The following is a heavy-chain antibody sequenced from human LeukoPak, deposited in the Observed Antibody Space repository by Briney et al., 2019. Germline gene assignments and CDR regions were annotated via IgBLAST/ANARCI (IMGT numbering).Heavy chain of an antibody. CDR2: IDKDGRKT. Sequence: PGGSLRLSCAASGFTLDAFAMHWVRQAPGKGLEWVSLIDKDGRKTYYADSVKGRFTISRDNSKNSLYLQVNNLRTEDTALYYCATWAFYHSLDVWGRGATVIVSS. CDR3: ATWAFYHSLDV. CDR1: GFTLDAFA. V-gene: IGHV3-43*02. J-gene: IGHJ6*02. D-gene: IGHD1-26*01.